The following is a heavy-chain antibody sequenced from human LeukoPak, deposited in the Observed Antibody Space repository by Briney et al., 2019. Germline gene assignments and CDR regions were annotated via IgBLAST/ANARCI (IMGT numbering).Heavy chain of an antibody. J-gene: IGHJ4*01. D-gene: IGHD3-10*01. Sequence: SESHSLTCTVSGDSISSGSYFWGWIRQPPGKGLEWIGSVYFSGSTYYNPSLKSRVTISADTSINHFSLKLSSVTAAATAVYCCARHLRGEQSYGSGSYYKIPYYFDFWGHGNLCTVSS. V-gene: IGHV4-39*01. CDR2: VYFSGST. CDR3: ARHLRGEQSYGSGSYYKIPYYFDF. CDR1: GDSISSGSYF.